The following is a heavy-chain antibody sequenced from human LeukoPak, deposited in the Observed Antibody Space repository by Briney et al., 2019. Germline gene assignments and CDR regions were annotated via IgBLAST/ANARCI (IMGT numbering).Heavy chain of an antibody. Sequence: GGSLRLSCAASGFTFSSYWMSWLRQAPGKALEWVANIKQDGSEKYFVDSVKGRFTISRDNAKNSLYLQMNSLRAEDTAVYYCARGLEGAGLFDYWGQGTLVTVSS. CDR1: GFTFSSYW. V-gene: IGHV3-7*01. CDR2: IKQDGSEK. J-gene: IGHJ4*02. CDR3: ARGLEGAGLFDY. D-gene: IGHD1-26*01.